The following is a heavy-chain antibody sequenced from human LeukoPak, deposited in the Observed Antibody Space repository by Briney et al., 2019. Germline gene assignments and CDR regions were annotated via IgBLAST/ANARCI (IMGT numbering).Heavy chain of an antibody. J-gene: IGHJ2*01. CDR3: ARDRSSRTTVTTRYFDL. V-gene: IGHV4-4*07. CDR1: GGSISSYY. Sequence: SETLSLTCTVSGGSISSYYWSWIRQPAGKGLEWIGRIYTSGSTNYNPSLKSRVTMSVDASKNQFSLKLCSVTAADTAVYYCARDRSSRTTVTTRYFDLWGRGTLVTVSS. CDR2: IYTSGST. D-gene: IGHD4-17*01.